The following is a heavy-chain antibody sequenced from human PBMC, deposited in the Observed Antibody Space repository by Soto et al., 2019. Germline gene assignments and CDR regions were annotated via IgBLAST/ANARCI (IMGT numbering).Heavy chain of an antibody. CDR1: GGTFSSYA. D-gene: IGHD3-3*01. J-gene: IGHJ6*02. V-gene: IGHV1-69*13. CDR3: ARKITIFGEAYYYGMDV. Sequence: GASVKVSCKASGGTFSSYAISWVRQAPGQGLEWMGGIIPIFGTANYAQKFQGRVTITADESTSTAFMELSSLRSEDTAVYYCARKITIFGEAYYYGMDVWGQGTTVTVSS. CDR2: IIPIFGTA.